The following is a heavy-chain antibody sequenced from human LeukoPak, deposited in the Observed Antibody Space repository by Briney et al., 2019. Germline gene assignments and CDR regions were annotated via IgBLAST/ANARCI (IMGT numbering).Heavy chain of an antibody. J-gene: IGHJ4*02. CDR1: GGTFSSYA. CDR3: ARDWNIVVVTAMLAY. Sequence: SVKVSCKASGGTFSSYAISWVRQAPGQGLEWMGGIIPIFGTANYAQKFQGRVTITADESTSTAYMELSSLRSEDTAVYYCARDWNIVVVTAMLAYWGQGTLVTVSS. CDR2: IIPIFGTA. V-gene: IGHV1-69*13. D-gene: IGHD2-21*02.